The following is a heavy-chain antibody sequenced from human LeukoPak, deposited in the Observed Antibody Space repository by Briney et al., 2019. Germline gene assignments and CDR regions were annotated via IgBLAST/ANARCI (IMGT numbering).Heavy chain of an antibody. D-gene: IGHD1-14*01. J-gene: IGHJ4*02. CDR2: ISYDGSNK. CDR1: GFTFSRYG. CDR3: AKEQPGPFDY. Sequence: GGSLRLSCAAPGFTFSRYGMHWVREAPGEGREWVAVISYDGSNKYYADSVKGRFTISRDNSKNTLYLQMNSLRAEDTAVYDCAKEQPGPFDYWGQGTLVTVSS. V-gene: IGHV3-30*18.